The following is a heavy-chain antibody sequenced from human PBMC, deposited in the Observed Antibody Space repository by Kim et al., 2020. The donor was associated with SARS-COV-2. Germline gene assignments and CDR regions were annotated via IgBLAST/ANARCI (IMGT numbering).Heavy chain of an antibody. D-gene: IGHD2-2*01. CDR2: ISTRGESI. J-gene: IGHJ4*02. V-gene: IGHV3-11*01. CDR3: ARRGNGDNAFGI. CDR1: GLSFRDSY. Sequence: GGSLRLSCAASGLSFRDSYMNWVRQAPGKGLEWLSFISTRGESIFYADSVEGRFTISRDNAKNSLYLQMNYLRDEDKAVYYCARRGNGDNAFGIWGQG.